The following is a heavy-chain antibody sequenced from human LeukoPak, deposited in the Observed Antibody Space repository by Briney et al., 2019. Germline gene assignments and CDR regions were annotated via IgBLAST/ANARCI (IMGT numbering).Heavy chain of an antibody. V-gene: IGHV1-8*01. CDR2: MNPNSGNT. J-gene: IGHJ4*02. Sequence: ASVKVSCKASGYTFTSYDINWVRQATGQGLEWMGWMNPNSGNTGYAQKFQGRITMTEDTSTDTAYMELSSLRSEDTAVYYCATELLSFGESRGDYWGQGTLVTVSS. CDR1: GYTFTSYD. CDR3: ATELLSFGESRGDY. D-gene: IGHD3-10*01.